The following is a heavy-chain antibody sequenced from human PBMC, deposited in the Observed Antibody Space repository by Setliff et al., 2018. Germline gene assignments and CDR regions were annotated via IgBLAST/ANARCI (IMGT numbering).Heavy chain of an antibody. CDR1: GGSISSSSYY. J-gene: IGHJ5*02. V-gene: IGHV4-39*07. CDR3: AREDGSGFFVGVAWFDP. CDR2: IYYSGST. D-gene: IGHD3-10*01. Sequence: KTSETLSLTCTVSGGSISSSSYYWGWIRQPPGKGLEWIGSIYYSGSTYYNPSLKSRVTISVDTSKNQFSLKLSPVTAADTAVYYCAREDGSGFFVGVAWFDPWGQGTLVTVSP.